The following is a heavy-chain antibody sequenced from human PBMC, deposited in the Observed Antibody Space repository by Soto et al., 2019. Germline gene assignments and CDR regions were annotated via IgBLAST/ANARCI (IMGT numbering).Heavy chain of an antibody. CDR2: FDPEDGET. V-gene: IGHV1-24*01. Sequence: GXSVKVSCKVSVYTLTELSMHWVRQAPGKGLEWMGGFDPEDGETIYAQKFQGRVTMTEDTSTDTAYMELSSLRSEDTAVYYCARDAVDTAMVWFDYWGQGTLVTVSS. CDR1: VYTLTELS. CDR3: ARDAVDTAMVWFDY. D-gene: IGHD5-18*01. J-gene: IGHJ4*02.